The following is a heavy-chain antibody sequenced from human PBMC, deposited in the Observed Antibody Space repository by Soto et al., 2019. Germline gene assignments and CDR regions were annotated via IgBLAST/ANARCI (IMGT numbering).Heavy chain of an antibody. D-gene: IGHD6-19*01. CDR3: ARDEGSHGFDS. Sequence: ASVKVSCKASGYTFTNYGISWVRQAPGQGLEWMGWVSGYNGNTNYAQKLRGRVTMTTDTSTSTAYMELRTLRSDDTAVYYCARDEGSHGFDSWGQGTRVTVSS. CDR1: GYTFTNYG. CDR2: VSGYNGNT. J-gene: IGHJ4*02. V-gene: IGHV1-18*04.